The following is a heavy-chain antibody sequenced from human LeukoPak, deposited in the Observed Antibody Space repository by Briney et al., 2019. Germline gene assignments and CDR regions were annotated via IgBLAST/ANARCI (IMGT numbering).Heavy chain of an antibody. CDR2: INPGGGST. D-gene: IGHD2-15*01. CDR3: ARRYCSGGSCSFEY. J-gene: IGHJ4*02. CDR1: GYTFTTYY. V-gene: IGHV1-46*01. Sequence: GASVKVSCKAFGYTFTTYYMHWVRQAPGQGLEWMGIINPGGGSTFYAQKFQGRVTMTRDTSTSTVYMELSSLRSEDTAVYYCARRYCSGGSCSFEYWGQGTLVTVSS.